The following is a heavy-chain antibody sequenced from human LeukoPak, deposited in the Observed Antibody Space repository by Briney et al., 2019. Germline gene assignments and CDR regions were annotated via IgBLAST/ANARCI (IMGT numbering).Heavy chain of an antibody. CDR1: GYTFTSYG. V-gene: IGHV1-18*01. CDR3: AREVMVRGVFTINWFDP. J-gene: IGHJ5*02. Sequence: ASVKVSCKASGYTFTSYGISWVRQAPGQGLEWMGWISAHNGNTNYAQKLQGRVTMTTDTSTSTAYMELRSLRSDDTAVYYCAREVMVRGVFTINWFDPWGQGTLVTVSS. D-gene: IGHD3-10*01. CDR2: ISAHNGNT.